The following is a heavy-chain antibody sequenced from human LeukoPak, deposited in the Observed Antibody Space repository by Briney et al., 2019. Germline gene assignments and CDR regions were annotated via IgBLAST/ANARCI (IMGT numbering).Heavy chain of an antibody. V-gene: IGHV1-69*05. CDR1: GCIFSSYA. CDR2: IIPFFGTN. D-gene: IGHD3-22*01. CDR3: ARGARGSSGYYDAFDI. J-gene: IGHJ3*02. Sequence: GASVHVSFLGSGCIFSSYAISGLGPAAGRGVAWMGRIIPFFGTNNYAQKFQGRVTITTYESTSTAYMELSSLRSEDAAVYYCARGARGSSGYYDAFDIWGQGTMVTVSS.